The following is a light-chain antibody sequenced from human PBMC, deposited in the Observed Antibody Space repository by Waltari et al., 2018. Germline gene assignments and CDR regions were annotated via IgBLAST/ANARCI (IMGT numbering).Light chain of an antibody. Sequence: QSALTQPPSASGSPGQSVTISCTGTISDVGGYDYVSWYQQHPGKAPKVMIYEVNKRPTGVPYRFSCSKSCSTASLTVSGLQADDEAAYYCSSYAGSNTVVFGGGTKLTVL. CDR3: SSYAGSNTVV. CDR1: ISDVGGYDY. CDR2: EVN. V-gene: IGLV2-8*01. J-gene: IGLJ2*01.